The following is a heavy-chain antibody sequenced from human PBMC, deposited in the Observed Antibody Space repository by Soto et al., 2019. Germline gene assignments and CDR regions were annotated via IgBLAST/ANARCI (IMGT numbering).Heavy chain of an antibody. CDR1: GVNFSSYW. V-gene: IGHV3-7*01. Sequence: GGSLRLSSAASGVNFSSYWMNWVRQAPGKGLEWVANIKQDGSEKYYVDSVKGRFTISRDNTKNSLYLQMNSLRAEDTAVYYCAREQLQVVIPDYWGQGTLVTVSS. D-gene: IGHD6-13*01. CDR3: AREQLQVVIPDY. CDR2: IKQDGSEK. J-gene: IGHJ4*02.